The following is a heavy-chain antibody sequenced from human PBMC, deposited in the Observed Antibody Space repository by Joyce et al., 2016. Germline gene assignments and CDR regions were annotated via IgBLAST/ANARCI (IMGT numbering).Heavy chain of an antibody. D-gene: IGHD3-3*01. Sequence: QVQLQESGPGLVKPSQTLSLTCTVSGGSINSGAYYWSWIRQLPGKGLEWIGYMYYGGSADDSPSLRSRVTMSRDTSKNQFSLKLSSVTAADTAVYYCARGITIVGVITQGYFDYWGQGTLVAVSS. CDR3: ARGITIVGVITQGYFDY. CDR2: MYYGGSA. J-gene: IGHJ4*02. V-gene: IGHV4-31*03. CDR1: GGSINSGAYY.